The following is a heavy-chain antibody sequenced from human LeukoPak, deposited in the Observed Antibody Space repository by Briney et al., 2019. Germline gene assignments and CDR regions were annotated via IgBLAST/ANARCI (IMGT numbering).Heavy chain of an antibody. J-gene: IGHJ3*02. CDR2: VYTSGST. Sequence: SETLSLTCIVSGGSISSGNYYWSWIRQPAGKGLEWIGRVYTSGSTKYKPSLKRRATISLDTSKNQFSLKLRSVTAADTAVYYCARNLDYRGYASAFDIWGQRTMVTVSS. V-gene: IGHV4-61*02. CDR3: ARNLDYRGYASAFDI. D-gene: IGHD4-11*01. CDR1: GGSISSGNYY.